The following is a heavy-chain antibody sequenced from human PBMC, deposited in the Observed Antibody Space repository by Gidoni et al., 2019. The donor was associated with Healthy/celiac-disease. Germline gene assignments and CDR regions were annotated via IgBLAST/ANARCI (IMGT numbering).Heavy chain of an antibody. CDR1: ACTFSSYA. CDR3: ARDMIKVAATRDYYYYYGMDV. Sequence: QVQLGQSGAEVTKPGSPVKVSCEASACTFSSYALSWVRQAPGQGREWMGGLIPIVGTANYAQKVQGRVTITADGSTSTAYMELSSLRSEDTAVYYCARDMIKVAATRDYYYYYGMDVWGQGTTVTVSS. J-gene: IGHJ6*02. D-gene: IGHD2-15*01. V-gene: IGHV1-69*01. CDR2: LIPIVGTA.